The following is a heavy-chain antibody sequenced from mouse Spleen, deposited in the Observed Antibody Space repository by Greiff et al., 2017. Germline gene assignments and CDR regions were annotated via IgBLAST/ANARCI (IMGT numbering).Heavy chain of an antibody. Sequence: QVHVKQSGAELVKPGASVKISCKASGYAFSSYWMNWVKQRPGKGLEWIGQIYPGDGDTNYNGKFKGKATLTADKSSSTAYMQLSSLTSEDSAVYFCAKNYGSSWYFDVWGAGTTVTVSS. V-gene: IGHV1-80*01. D-gene: IGHD1-1*01. J-gene: IGHJ1*01. CDR3: AKNYGSSWYFDV. CDR2: IYPGDGDT. CDR1: GYAFSSYW.